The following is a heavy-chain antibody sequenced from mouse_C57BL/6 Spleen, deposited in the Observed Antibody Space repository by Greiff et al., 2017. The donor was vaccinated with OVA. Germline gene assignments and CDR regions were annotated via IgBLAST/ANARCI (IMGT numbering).Heavy chain of an antibody. CDR2: ISDGGSYT. CDR3: ARRDYSNYGGYFDY. CDR1: GFTFSSYA. D-gene: IGHD2-5*01. Sequence: EVMLVESGGGLVKPGGSLKLSCAASGFTFSSYAMSWVRQTPEKRLEWVATISDGGSYTYYPDNVKGRFTISRDNAKNNLYLQMSHLKSEDTAMYYCARRDYSNYGGYFDYWGQGTTLTVSS. V-gene: IGHV5-4*03. J-gene: IGHJ2*01.